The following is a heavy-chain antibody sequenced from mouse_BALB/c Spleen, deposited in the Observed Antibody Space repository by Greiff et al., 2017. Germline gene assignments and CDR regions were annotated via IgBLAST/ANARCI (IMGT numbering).Heavy chain of an antibody. CDR3: TRYWDYAMDY. CDR2: IYPSDSYT. Sequence: QVQLKQPGAELVRPGASVKLSCKASGYTFTSYWINWVKQRPGQGLEWIGNIYPSDSYTNYNQKFKDKATLTVDKSSSTAYMQLSSPTSEDSAVYYCTRYWDYAMDYWGQGTSVTVSS. V-gene: IGHV1-69*02. J-gene: IGHJ4*01. CDR1: GYTFTSYW. D-gene: IGHD4-1*01.